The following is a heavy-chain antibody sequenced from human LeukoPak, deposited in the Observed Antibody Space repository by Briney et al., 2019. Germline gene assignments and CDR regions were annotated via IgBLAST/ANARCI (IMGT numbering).Heavy chain of an antibody. Sequence: SETLSLTCTVSGGSISSYYWDWIRQPPGKGLEWIGYIYYSGSTNYNPSLKSRVTISVDTSKNQFSLNLSPVAAADTAVYYCARSYYSDSSGYYYLVYWGQGTLVTVSS. D-gene: IGHD3-22*01. CDR3: ARSYYSDSSGYYYLVY. CDR2: IYYSGST. J-gene: IGHJ4*02. CDR1: GGSISSYY. V-gene: IGHV4-59*01.